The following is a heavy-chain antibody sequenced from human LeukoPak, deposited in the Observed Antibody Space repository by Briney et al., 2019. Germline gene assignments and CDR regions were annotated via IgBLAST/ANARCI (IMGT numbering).Heavy chain of an antibody. CDR3: ARLAYGGNSEDY. V-gene: IGHV4-59*08. CDR1: GGSISSYY. D-gene: IGHD4-23*01. J-gene: IGHJ4*02. CDR2: IYYSGST. Sequence: SETLSLTCTVSGGSISSYYWSWIRQPPGKGLEWIGYIYYSGSTNYNPSLKSRVTISVDTSKNQFSLKLSSVTAADTAVYYCARLAYGGNSEDYWGQGTLVTVSS.